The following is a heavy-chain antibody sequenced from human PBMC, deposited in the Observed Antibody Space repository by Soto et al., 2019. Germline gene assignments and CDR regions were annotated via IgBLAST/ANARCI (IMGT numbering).Heavy chain of an antibody. CDR1: GFTFSRYI. Sequence: RGALRVSCASSGFTFSRYIMIWVRQAPGKGLEWVASITSSSSYIYYEDSLKGRFTISRDNAKNSLFLQLDSLRAEDTAVYFCVRARYTDSRPDYWGQGTMVTVSS. CDR3: VRARYTDSRPDY. V-gene: IGHV3-21*01. D-gene: IGHD1-1*01. J-gene: IGHJ4*02. CDR2: ITSSSSYI.